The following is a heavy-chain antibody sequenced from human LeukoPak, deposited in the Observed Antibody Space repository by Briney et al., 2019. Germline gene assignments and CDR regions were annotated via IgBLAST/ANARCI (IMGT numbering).Heavy chain of an antibody. CDR3: ARRNYDYVWGT. V-gene: IGHV3-30*14. J-gene: IGHJ5*02. D-gene: IGHD3-16*01. CDR2: ISYDGSNK. Sequence: GGSLRLSCAASGFTFSSYAMHWVRQAPGKGLEWVAVISYDGSNKYYADSVKGRFTISRDNSKNTLYLQMNSLRAEDTAVYYCARRNYDYVWGTWGQGTLVTVSS. CDR1: GFTFSSYA.